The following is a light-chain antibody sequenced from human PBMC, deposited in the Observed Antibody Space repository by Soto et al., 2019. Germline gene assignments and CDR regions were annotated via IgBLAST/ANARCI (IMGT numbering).Light chain of an antibody. J-gene: IGKJ4*01. CDR3: QQYNNFPPT. V-gene: IGKV1D-16*01. CDR2: GTS. Sequence: DVQMTQSPSSVSASVGDRVSITCRASQSITNWLAWYQQKPGKAPKSLIYGTSILQNGVPSRFSGSGSGTHFTLTIDSLQPEDFATYYCQQYNNFPPTFGGGTKVDIK. CDR1: QSITNW.